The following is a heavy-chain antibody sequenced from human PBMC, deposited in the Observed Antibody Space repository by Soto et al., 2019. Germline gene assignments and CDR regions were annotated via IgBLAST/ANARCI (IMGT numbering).Heavy chain of an antibody. CDR2: ISGSGGST. D-gene: IGHD3-3*01. CDR3: AKDPFTIFGVVYGMDV. J-gene: IGHJ6*04. Sequence: PGGSLRLSCAASGLTSSSYAMSWVRQAPGKGLEWVSAISGSGGSTYYADSVKGRFTISRDNSKNTLYLQMNSLRAEDTAVYYCAKDPFTIFGVVYGMDVWGKGTTVTVST. CDR1: GLTSSSYA. V-gene: IGHV3-23*01.